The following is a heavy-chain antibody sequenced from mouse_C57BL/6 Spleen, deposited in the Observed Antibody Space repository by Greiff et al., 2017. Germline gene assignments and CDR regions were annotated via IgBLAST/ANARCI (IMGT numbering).Heavy chain of an antibody. CDR3: ARANYGYAMDY. CDR1: GYAFSSSW. D-gene: IGHD1-1*01. CDR2: IYPGDGDT. Sequence: VQLQQSGPELVKPGASVKISCKASGYAFSSSWMNWVKQRPGKGLEWIGRIYPGDGDTNYNGKFKGKATLTADKSSSTAYMQLSSLTSEDSAVYFCARANYGYAMDYWGQGTSVTVSS. J-gene: IGHJ4*01. V-gene: IGHV1-82*01.